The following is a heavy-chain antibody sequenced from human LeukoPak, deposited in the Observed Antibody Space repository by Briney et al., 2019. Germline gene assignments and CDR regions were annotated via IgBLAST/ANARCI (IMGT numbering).Heavy chain of an antibody. V-gene: IGHV4-39*01. CDR2: IYYGGST. J-gene: IGHJ2*01. Sequence: SETLSLTCAVSGGSINSSSYYWAWIRQPPGKGLEWIGSIYYGGSTYHNPSLKSRVTISVDTSKHQFSLKLSSVTAADTAVFYCARHPGKLIILPWFWNFVLWGRGTLVTVSS. CDR1: GGSINSSSYY. D-gene: IGHD3-10*01. CDR3: ARHPGKLIILPWFWNFVL.